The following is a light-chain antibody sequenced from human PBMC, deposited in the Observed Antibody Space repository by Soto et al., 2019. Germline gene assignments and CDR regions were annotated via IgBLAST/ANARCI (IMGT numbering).Light chain of an antibody. V-gene: IGLV1-51*01. CDR2: DNN. CDR1: SSNIGNNY. CDR3: GTWDSSLSAHV. J-gene: IGLJ1*01. Sequence: QSVLTQPPSVSAAPGQKVTISCSGSSSNIGNNYVSWYQQLPGTAPKLLIYDNNKRPSGIPDRFSDSKSGTSATLGITGLQTGDEADYYCGTWDSSLSAHVFGTGTKVTVL.